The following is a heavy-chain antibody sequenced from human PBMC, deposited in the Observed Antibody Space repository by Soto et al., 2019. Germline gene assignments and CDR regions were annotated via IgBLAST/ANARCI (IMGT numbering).Heavy chain of an antibody. V-gene: IGHV1-46*01. J-gene: IGHJ4*02. CDR2: INPSGGST. CDR1: GYTFTSYY. CDR3: ASSIVVVTATTVQFDY. D-gene: IGHD2-21*02. Sequence: ASVKVSCKASGYTFTSYYMHWVRQAPGQGLEWMGIINPSGGSTSYAQKFQGRVTMTRDTSTSTVYMELSSLRSEDTAVYYCASSIVVVTATTVQFDYWGQGTLVTVSS.